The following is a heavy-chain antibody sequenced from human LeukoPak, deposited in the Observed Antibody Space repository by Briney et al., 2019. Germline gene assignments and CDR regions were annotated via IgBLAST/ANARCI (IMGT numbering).Heavy chain of an antibody. V-gene: IGHV4-4*02. CDR3: AREQLERLAGMDV. CDR1: GGSISSSNW. J-gene: IGHJ6*02. Sequence: SETLSLTCAVSGGSISSSNWWSWVRQPPGKGLGWIGEIYHSGSTNYNPSLKSRVTISVDKSKNQFSLKLSSVTAADTAVYYCAREQLERLAGMDVWGQGTTVTVSS. CDR2: IYHSGST. D-gene: IGHD1-1*01.